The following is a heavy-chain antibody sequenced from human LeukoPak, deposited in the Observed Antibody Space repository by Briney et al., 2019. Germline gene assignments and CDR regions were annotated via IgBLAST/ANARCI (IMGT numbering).Heavy chain of an antibody. CDR3: ARDLMAVVGATGPLGY. J-gene: IGHJ4*02. CDR1: GFTFSSYA. V-gene: IGHV3-30-3*01. D-gene: IGHD1-26*01. Sequence: GRSLRLSCAASGFTFSSYAMHWVRQAPGKGLEWVAVISYDGSNKYYADSVKGRFTISRDNSKNTPYLQMNSLRVEDTAVYYCARDLMAVVGATGPLGYWGQGTLVTVSS. CDR2: ISYDGSNK.